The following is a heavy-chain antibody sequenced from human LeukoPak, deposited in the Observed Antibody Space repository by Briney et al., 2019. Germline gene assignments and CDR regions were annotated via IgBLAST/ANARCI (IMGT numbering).Heavy chain of an antibody. J-gene: IGHJ6*02. D-gene: IGHD3-10*01. V-gene: IGHV1-8*01. CDR2: MNPNSGNT. CDR3: ARSLMVRGVNYYYGMDV. CDR1: GYTFTSYD. Sequence: ASVKVSCTASGYTFTSYDINWVRQATGQGLEWMGWMNPNSGNTGYAQKFQGRVTMTRNTSISTAYMELSSLRSEDTAVYYCARSLMVRGVNYYYGMDVWGQGTTVTVSS.